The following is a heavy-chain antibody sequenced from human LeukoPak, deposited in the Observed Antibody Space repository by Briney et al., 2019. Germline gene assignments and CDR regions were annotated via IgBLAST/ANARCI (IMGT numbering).Heavy chain of an antibody. V-gene: IGHV1-69*01. Sequence: SVKVSCKASGGTFSSYAISWVRQAPGQGLEWMGGIIPIFGTANYAQKFQGRVTITADESTSTAYMELSSLRSEDTAVYYCARGEQQLLSNMFDYWGQGTLVTVSS. CDR2: IIPIFGTA. CDR3: ARGEQQLLSNMFDY. CDR1: GGTFSSYA. J-gene: IGHJ4*02. D-gene: IGHD2-2*01.